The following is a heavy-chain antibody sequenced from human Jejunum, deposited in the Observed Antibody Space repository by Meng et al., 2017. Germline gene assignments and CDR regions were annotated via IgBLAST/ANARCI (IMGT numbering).Heavy chain of an antibody. Sequence: GGSLRLSCEASGFSFSDYSLSWVRQAPGKGLEWVSSLSTKNANYAETVKGRFTISRDNSRKTLYLQMDSLGAEDTARYYCAKDRKPDGLWPIDHWGQGTVVTVSS. CDR2: LSTKNA. J-gene: IGHJ4*02. CDR3: AKDRKPDGLWPIDH. V-gene: IGHV3-23*01. D-gene: IGHD4-17*01. CDR1: GFSFSDYS.